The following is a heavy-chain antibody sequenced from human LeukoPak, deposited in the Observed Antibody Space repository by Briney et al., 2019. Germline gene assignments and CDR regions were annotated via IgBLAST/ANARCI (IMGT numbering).Heavy chain of an antibody. CDR2: ISGSGGST. CDR3: AKDTYSGSYDY. Sequence: PGRSLRLSCAASGFTVSSNYMSWVRQAPGKGLEWVSAISGSGGSTYYADSVKGRFTISRDNSKNTLYLQMNSLRAEDTAVYYCAKDTYSGSYDYWGQGTLVTVSS. V-gene: IGHV3-23*01. D-gene: IGHD1-26*01. J-gene: IGHJ4*02. CDR1: GFTVSSNY.